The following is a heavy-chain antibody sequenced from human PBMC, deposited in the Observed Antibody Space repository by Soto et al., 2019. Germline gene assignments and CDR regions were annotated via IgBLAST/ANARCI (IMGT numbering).Heavy chain of an antibody. CDR1: GFTFGDYA. V-gene: IGHV3-49*04. CDR2: IRRNAYGGTT. D-gene: IGHD3-16*01. CDR3: TRASSLDFDF. J-gene: IGHJ4*02. Sequence: SLRLSCTTSGFTFGDYAPSWVRQAPGKGLEWVGFIRRNAYGGTTDYAASVKGRFTISRDDSKSIAYLQMNSLRTEDTALYYCTRASSLDFDFWGQGTLVTVSS.